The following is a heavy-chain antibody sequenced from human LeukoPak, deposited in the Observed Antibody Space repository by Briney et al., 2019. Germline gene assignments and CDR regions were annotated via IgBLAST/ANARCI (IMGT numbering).Heavy chain of an antibody. V-gene: IGHV4-31*02. J-gene: IGHJ6*02. CDR2: XYXXGST. Sequence: YXYXXGSTYYNPSLKSRVTISVDTSKNQFSLKLSSVTAADTAVYYCASSWPPYSSSYLRYYYYGMDVWGQGTTVTVSS. D-gene: IGHD6-6*01. CDR3: ASSWPPYSSSYLRYYYYGMDV.